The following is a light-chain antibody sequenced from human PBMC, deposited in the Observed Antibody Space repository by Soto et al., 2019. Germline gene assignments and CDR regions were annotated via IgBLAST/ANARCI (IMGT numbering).Light chain of an antibody. CDR1: QSFSSNY. CDR3: HQHGSSRRT. J-gene: IGKJ1*01. Sequence: EIVLTQSPGTLSLSPGERATLSCRASQSFSSNYLAWYQQKPGQAPRLLIYDASSRAAGIPDRFSGSGFGTDFTLTISRLEPEDFAVYSCHQHGSSRRTFGQGTKVEI. CDR2: DAS. V-gene: IGKV3-20*01.